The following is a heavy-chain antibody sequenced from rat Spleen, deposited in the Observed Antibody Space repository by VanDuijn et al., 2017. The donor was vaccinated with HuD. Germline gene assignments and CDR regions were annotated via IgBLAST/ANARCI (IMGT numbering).Heavy chain of an antibody. D-gene: IGHD1-11*01. CDR3: TRSPLTTEAPFAY. CDR1: GFTFNNYW. Sequence: EVQLVESGGGLVQPGRSLKLSCVASGFTFNNYWMTWIRQAPGKGLEWVASITNTGGSTYYPDSVKGRFTISIDNAKSTRYLQMNSLRSEDTATYYCTRSPLTTEAPFAYWGQGTLVTVSS. J-gene: IGHJ3*01. CDR2: ITNTGGST. V-gene: IGHV5-31*01.